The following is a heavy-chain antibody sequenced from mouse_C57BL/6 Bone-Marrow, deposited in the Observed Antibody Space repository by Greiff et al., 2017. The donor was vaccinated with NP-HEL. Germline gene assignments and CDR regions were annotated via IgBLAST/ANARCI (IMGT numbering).Heavy chain of an antibody. J-gene: IGHJ4*01. CDR3: TGYGSSWRAMDY. Sequence: VQLQQSGAELVRPGASVKLSCTASGFNIKDYYMHWVKQRPEQGLEWIGRIDPEDGDTEYAPKFQGKATMTADTSSNTAYLQLSSLTSEDTAVYYCTGYGSSWRAMDYWDQGTSVTVSS. CDR1: GFNIKDYY. CDR2: IDPEDGDT. D-gene: IGHD1-1*01. V-gene: IGHV14-1*01.